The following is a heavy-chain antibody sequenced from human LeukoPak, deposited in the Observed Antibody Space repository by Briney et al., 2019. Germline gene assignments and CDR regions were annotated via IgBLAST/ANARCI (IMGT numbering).Heavy chain of an antibody. Sequence: ASVKVSCKASGYTFTSYGISWVRQAPGQGLEWMGWISAYNGNTNYAQKLQGRVTMTTDTSTSTAYMELRSLRSDDTAVYYCARGRFHCSSTSCYVNWFDPWGQGTRVTVSS. CDR3: ARGRFHCSSTSCYVNWFDP. V-gene: IGHV1-18*01. J-gene: IGHJ5*02. D-gene: IGHD2-2*01. CDR1: GYTFTSYG. CDR2: ISAYNGNT.